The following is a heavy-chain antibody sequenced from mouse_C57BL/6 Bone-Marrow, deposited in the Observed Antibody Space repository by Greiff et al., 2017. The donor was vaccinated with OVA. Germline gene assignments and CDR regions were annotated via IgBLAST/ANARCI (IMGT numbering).Heavy chain of an antibody. D-gene: IGHD2-3*01. CDR2: IYPGSGST. J-gene: IGHJ3*01. CDR3: AGWLLKAY. Sequence: QVQLQQPGAELVMPGASVKLSCKASGYTFTSYWMHWVKQRPGQGLEWIGDIYPGSGSTNYNEKFKSKATLTVDTSSSTAYMQLSSLTSEDSAVYYCAGWLLKAYWGQGTLVTVSA. V-gene: IGHV1-55*01. CDR1: GYTFTSYW.